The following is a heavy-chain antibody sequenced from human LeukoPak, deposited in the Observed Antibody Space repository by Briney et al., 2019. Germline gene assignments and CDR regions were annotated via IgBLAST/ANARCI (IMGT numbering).Heavy chain of an antibody. J-gene: IGHJ6*02. D-gene: IGHD2-2*01. CDR3: ARDRVTAAISYYYGMDV. CDR1: GFTFSSCA. Sequence: GGSLRLSCAASGFTFSSCAMSWVRQAPGKGLEWVSAISGSGGSTYYADSVKGRFTISRDNAKNSLYLQMNSLRAEDTAVYYCARDRVTAAISYYYGMDVWGQGTTVTVSS. CDR2: ISGSGGST. V-gene: IGHV3-23*01.